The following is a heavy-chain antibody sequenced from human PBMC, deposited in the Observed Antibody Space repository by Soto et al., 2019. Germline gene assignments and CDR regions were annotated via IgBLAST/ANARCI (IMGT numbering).Heavy chain of an antibody. CDR1: GFTFSSYG. CDR3: AKDSRITMIVAPFDS. D-gene: IGHD3-22*01. V-gene: IGHV3-30*18. CDR2: ISYDGSNK. Sequence: QVQLVESGGGVVQPGRSLRLSCAASGFTFSSYGMHWVRQAPGKGLEWEAVISYDGSNKYYADSVKGRFTISRDNSKNTLYLQMNSLRAEDTAVYYCAKDSRITMIVAPFDSWGQGTLVTVSS. J-gene: IGHJ4*02.